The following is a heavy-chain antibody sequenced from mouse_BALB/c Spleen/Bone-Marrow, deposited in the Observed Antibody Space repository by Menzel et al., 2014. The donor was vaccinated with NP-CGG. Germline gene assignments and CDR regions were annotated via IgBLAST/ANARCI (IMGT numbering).Heavy chain of an antibody. CDR3: ARYNYGSSQFAY. V-gene: IGHV14-3*02. CDR2: IDPANGNT. Sequence: VQLQHSGAELVKPGASVKLSCTASGFNIKDTYMHWVKQRPEQGLEWIGRIDPANGNTKYDPKFQGKATITADTSSNTAYLQLSSLTSEDTAVYYCARYNYGSSQFAYWGQGTLVTVSA. CDR1: GFNIKDTY. J-gene: IGHJ3*01. D-gene: IGHD1-1*01.